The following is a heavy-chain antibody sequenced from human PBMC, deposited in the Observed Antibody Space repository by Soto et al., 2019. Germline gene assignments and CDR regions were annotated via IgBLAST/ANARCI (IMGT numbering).Heavy chain of an antibody. Sequence: GGSLRLSCAASGFIFSQFPMNWVRQAPGKGLEWISYISTGSSAIHYADSVRGRFTIFRDEATNSLYLQMNSLRAEDTAVYYCARDHGVYGEKLDYWGQGTLVTVSS. D-gene: IGHD4-17*01. CDR1: GFIFSQFP. J-gene: IGHJ4*02. CDR3: ARDHGVYGEKLDY. CDR2: ISTGSSAI. V-gene: IGHV3-48*01.